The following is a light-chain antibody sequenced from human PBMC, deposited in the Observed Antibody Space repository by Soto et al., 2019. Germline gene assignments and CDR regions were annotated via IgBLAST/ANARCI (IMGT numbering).Light chain of an antibody. CDR1: SSNIGNNY. CDR2: ENN. J-gene: IGLJ1*01. Sequence: QSVLTQPPSVSAAPGQKVTISCSGNSSNIGNNYVSWYQQLPGTAPKLLIYENNKRPSGIPDRFSGSKSGTSASLAISGLRSEDEADYYCAAWDDSLSGSYVFGTGTKVTVL. CDR3: AAWDDSLSGSYV. V-gene: IGLV1-51*02.